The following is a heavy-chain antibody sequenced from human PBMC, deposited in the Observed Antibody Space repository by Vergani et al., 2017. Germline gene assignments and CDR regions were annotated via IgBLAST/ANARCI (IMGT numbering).Heavy chain of an antibody. D-gene: IGHD3-3*01. V-gene: IGHV1-58*01. CDR1: GFTFTSSA. CDR3: AAXWYYDFWSGYYGPDAFDI. CDR2: IVVGSGNT. J-gene: IGHJ3*02. Sequence: QMQLVQSGPEVKKPGTSVKVSCKASGFTFTSSAVQWVRQARGQRLEWIGWIVVGSGNTNYAQKFQERVTITRDMSTSTAYMELSSLRSEDTAVYYCAAXWYYDFWSGYYGPDAFDIWGQGTMVTVSS.